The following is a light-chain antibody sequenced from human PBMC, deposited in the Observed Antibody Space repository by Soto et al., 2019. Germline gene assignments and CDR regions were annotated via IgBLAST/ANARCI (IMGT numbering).Light chain of an antibody. CDR2: AAS. CDR3: QQTYNVPQT. Sequence: DIQMTQFPSSLSASVGDRVTITCRASQTIRTYLNWFQQKPGKAPELLIYAASSLQSGVPARFSGSVSGAEFTLTISSLQPEDTATYYCQQTYNVPQTYGQGPNVEIK. V-gene: IGKV1-39*01. J-gene: IGKJ1*01. CDR1: QTIRTY.